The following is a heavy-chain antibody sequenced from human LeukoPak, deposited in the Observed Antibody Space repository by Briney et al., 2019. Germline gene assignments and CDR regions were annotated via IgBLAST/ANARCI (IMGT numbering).Heavy chain of an antibody. CDR2: IYSGGST. Sequence: GGSLRLSCAASGFTVSSNYMSWVRQAPGKGPEWVSVIYSGGSTYYADSVKGRFTISRDNSKNTPHFQMNSPRAEDTAVYYCARLHGSGSYIDYWGQGTLVTVSS. V-gene: IGHV3-53*01. CDR1: GFTVSSNY. D-gene: IGHD3-10*01. CDR3: ARLHGSGSYIDY. J-gene: IGHJ4*02.